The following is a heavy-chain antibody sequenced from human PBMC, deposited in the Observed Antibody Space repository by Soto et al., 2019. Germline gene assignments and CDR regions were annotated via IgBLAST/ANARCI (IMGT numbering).Heavy chain of an antibody. CDR1: GYTFTSYG. V-gene: IGHV1-18*01. CDR3: ARGGLLRVLEWSLDY. J-gene: IGHJ4*02. Sequence: QVQLVQSGAEVKKPGASVKVSCKASGYTFTSYGISWVRQAPGQGLEGMGSISAYNGNTNYVQKLQGRVTITTDTSKSTAYMELRSLRSDDTAVYYCARGGLLRVLEWSLDYWGQGTLVTVAS. D-gene: IGHD3-3*01. CDR2: ISAYNGNT.